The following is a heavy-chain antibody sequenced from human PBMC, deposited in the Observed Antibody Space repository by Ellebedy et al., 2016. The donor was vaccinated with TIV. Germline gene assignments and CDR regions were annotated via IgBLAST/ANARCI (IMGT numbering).Heavy chain of an antibody. J-gene: IGHJ2*01. CDR1: GFTFTSYW. D-gene: IGHD3-22*01. CDR3: ARATGVVITTFLDWYFDL. V-gene: IGHV3-7*01. CDR2: IKQGGSET. Sequence: GESLKISCAASGFTFTSYWMTWVRQAPGKGLEWVANIKQGGSETYYVDSVKGRFTISRDNAKNSLYLRMNSLRAEDTAVYYCARATGVVITTFLDWYFDLWGRGTLVTVSS.